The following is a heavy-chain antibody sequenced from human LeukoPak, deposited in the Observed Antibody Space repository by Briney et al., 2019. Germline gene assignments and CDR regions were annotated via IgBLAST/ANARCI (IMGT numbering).Heavy chain of an antibody. Sequence: GGSLRLSCAASGFTFSSYAMHWVRQAPGKGLEGVAVISYDGSNKYYADSVKGRFTISRDNSKNTLYLQMNSLRAEDTAVYYCARDVAYYYDSSGYYPLDYWGQGTLVTVSS. V-gene: IGHV3-30*04. CDR1: GFTFSSYA. D-gene: IGHD3-22*01. CDR3: ARDVAYYYDSSGYYPLDY. CDR2: ISYDGSNK. J-gene: IGHJ4*02.